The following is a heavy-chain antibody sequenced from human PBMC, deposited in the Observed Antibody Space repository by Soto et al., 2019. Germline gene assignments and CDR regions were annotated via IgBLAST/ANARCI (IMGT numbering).Heavy chain of an antibody. Sequence: SETLSLTCTVSGGSISSYYWSWIRQPPGKGLEWIGYIYYSGSTNYNPSLKSRVTISVDTSKNQFSLKLSSVTAADTAVYYCAREDRYCSGGSCYEAAFDIWGQGTMVTVSS. D-gene: IGHD2-15*01. CDR3: AREDRYCSGGSCYEAAFDI. J-gene: IGHJ3*02. CDR2: IYYSGST. CDR1: GGSISSYY. V-gene: IGHV4-59*01.